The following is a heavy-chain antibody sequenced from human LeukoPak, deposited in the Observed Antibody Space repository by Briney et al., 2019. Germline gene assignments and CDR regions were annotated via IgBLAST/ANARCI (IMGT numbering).Heavy chain of an antibody. CDR2: ISSSSTYI. CDR1: GFTFSSYS. V-gene: IGHV3-21*01. D-gene: IGHD5-18*01. Sequence: SGGSLRLSCAASGFTFSSYSMNWVRQAPGKGLEWVSSISSSSTYIYYADPVKGRFTISRDNAKNSLYLQMNSLRAEDTAVYYCAREDSYGFGIDYWGQGTLVTVSS. J-gene: IGHJ4*02. CDR3: AREDSYGFGIDY.